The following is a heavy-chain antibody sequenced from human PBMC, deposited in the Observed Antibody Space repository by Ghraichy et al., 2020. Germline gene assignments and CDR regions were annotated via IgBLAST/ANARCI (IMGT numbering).Heavy chain of an antibody. V-gene: IGHV1-18*01. J-gene: IGHJ4*02. CDR1: GYTFTSYG. CDR2: ISAYNGNT. D-gene: IGHD1-26*01. Sequence: ASVKVSCKASGYTFTSYGISWVRQAPGQGLEWMGWISAYNGNTNYAQKLQGRVTMTTDTSTSTAYMELRSLRSDDTAVYYCARDRGGYLPYYFDYWGQGTLVTVSS. CDR3: ARDRGGYLPYYFDY.